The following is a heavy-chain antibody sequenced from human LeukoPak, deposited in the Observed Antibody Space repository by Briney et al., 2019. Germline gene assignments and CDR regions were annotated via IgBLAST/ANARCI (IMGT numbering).Heavy chain of an antibody. D-gene: IGHD3-22*01. V-gene: IGHV3-7*01. CDR2: IKQGGNEK. CDR1: GFTLSSFW. CDR3: AKDSYYYDSSGSISYFDY. Sequence: PGGSLRLSCAASGFTLSSFWMSWVRQAPGKGLEWVANIKQGGNEKYYADSVKGRFTISRDNSKNTLYLQMNSLRAEDTAVYYCAKDSYYYDSSGSISYFDYWGQGTLVTVSS. J-gene: IGHJ4*02.